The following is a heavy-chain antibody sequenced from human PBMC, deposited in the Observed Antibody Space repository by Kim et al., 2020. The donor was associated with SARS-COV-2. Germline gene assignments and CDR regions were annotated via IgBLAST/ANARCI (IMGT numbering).Heavy chain of an antibody. CDR3: ARAQCTTTDCFRSY. J-gene: IGHJ4*02. V-gene: IGHV7-4-1*02. D-gene: IGHD2-21*02. CDR1: GYAFSAFG. Sequence: ASVKVSCKTSGYAFSAFGMSWVRQDPGQGLEWMGWINTNTGNPTYALGFTGRFVFSLDTSVTTAYLQISSLKAADSAVYYCARAQCTTTDCFRSYWGQGT. CDR2: INTNTGNP.